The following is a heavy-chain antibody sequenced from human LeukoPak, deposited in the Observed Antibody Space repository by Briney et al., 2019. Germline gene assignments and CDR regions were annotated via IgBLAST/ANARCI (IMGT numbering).Heavy chain of an antibody. CDR1: GFTFSSYA. CDR3: AKDGAGGVLLWFGELYNFDY. CDR2: ISYDGSNK. V-gene: IGHV3-30-3*01. D-gene: IGHD3-10*01. J-gene: IGHJ4*03. Sequence: PGGSLRLSCAASGFTFSSYAMHWVRQAPGKGLEWVAVISYDGSNKYYADSVKGRFTISRDNSKNTLYLQMNSLRAEDTAVYYCAKDGAGGVLLWFGELYNFDYWGKGTTVTVSS.